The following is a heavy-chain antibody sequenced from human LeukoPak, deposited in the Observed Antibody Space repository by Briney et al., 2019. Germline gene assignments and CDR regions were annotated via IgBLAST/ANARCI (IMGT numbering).Heavy chain of an antibody. V-gene: IGHV3-33*01. J-gene: IGHJ4*02. CDR1: GFTFSSYG. D-gene: IGHD2-15*01. CDR2: IWYDGSNK. Sequence: GGSLRLSCAASGFTFSSYGMHWVRQAPGKGLEWVAVIWYDGSNKYYADSVKGRFTISRDNSKNTLYLQMNSLSAEDTAVYYCARGPRYCSGGSCYPTDYWGQGTLVTVSS. CDR3: ARGPRYCSGGSCYPTDY.